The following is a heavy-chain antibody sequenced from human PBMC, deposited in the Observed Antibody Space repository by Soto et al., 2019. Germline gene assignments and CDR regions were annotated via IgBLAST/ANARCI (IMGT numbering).Heavy chain of an antibody. V-gene: IGHV4-39*02. CDR2: IYYDGST. Sequence: NPSETLSLTCSVSGGSITTSSYNWDWIRQPPGNGLEWIGTIYYDGSTSYNPALRSQVTISVDTSKNRFALNVNSVTAADTAVYYCARFYGNAFDVWGRGTVVTVSS. CDR3: ARFYGNAFDV. CDR1: GGSITTSSYN. J-gene: IGHJ3*01. D-gene: IGHD3-10*01.